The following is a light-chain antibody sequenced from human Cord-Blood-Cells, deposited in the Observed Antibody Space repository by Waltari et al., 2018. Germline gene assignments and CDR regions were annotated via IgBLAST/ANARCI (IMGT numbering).Light chain of an antibody. Sequence: QSALTQPASVSGSPGQSITISCTGTSSDVGGYNYVSWYQQHPGKAPKLMIYDVSNPPPGVSNLFSGSTSDNTASLTISRLQAEDEADYYYSSYTSSSTLVFGGGTKLTVL. CDR1: SSDVGGYNY. J-gene: IGLJ2*01. CDR3: SSYTSSSTLV. CDR2: DVS. V-gene: IGLV2-14*01.